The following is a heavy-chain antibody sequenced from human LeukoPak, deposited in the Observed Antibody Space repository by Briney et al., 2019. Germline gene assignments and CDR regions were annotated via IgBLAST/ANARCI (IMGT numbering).Heavy chain of an antibody. CDR1: GGTFSSYA. D-gene: IGHD5-12*01. J-gene: IGHJ4*02. V-gene: IGHV1-69*04. CDR3: ASRRGVATNYYFDY. Sequence: SVKVSCKASGGTFSSYAISWVRQAPGQGLEWMGRIIPILGIANYAQKFQGRVTVTADKSTSTAYMELSSLRSEDTAVYYCASRRGVATNYYFDYWGQGTLVTVSS. CDR2: IIPILGIA.